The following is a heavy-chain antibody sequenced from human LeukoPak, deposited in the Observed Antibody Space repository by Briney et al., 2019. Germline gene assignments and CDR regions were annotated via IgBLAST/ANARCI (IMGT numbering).Heavy chain of an antibody. CDR2: ISSDGDDK. D-gene: IGHD3-10*01. CDR3: AKDRSKFADYYMDV. J-gene: IGHJ6*03. V-gene: IGHV3-30-3*01. CDR1: GFTFSTYT. Sequence: GGSLRLSCAASGFTFSTYTMHWVRQAPGKGLEWVIVISSDGDDKHYTDSVKGRFTISRDNPKNTLYLQMNNLRTEDTAIYHCAKDRSKFADYYMDVWGKGTTVSVSS.